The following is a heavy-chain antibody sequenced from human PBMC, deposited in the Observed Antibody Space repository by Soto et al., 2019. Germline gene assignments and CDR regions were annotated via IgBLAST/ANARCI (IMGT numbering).Heavy chain of an antibody. Sequence: ASVKVSCKTSGYTFTSYGISWVRQAPGKGLEWMGGFDPEDGETIYAQKFQGRVTMTEDTSTDTAYMELSSLRSEDTAVYYCATDTSPLAAAGPSSGMDVWGQGTTVTVSS. J-gene: IGHJ6*02. D-gene: IGHD6-13*01. CDR2: FDPEDGET. V-gene: IGHV1-24*01. CDR3: ATDTSPLAAAGPSSGMDV. CDR1: GYTFTSYG.